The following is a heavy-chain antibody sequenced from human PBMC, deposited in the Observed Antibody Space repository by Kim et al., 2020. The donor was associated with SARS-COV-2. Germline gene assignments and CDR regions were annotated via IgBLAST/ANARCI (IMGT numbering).Heavy chain of an antibody. CDR3: ARGGAGFWSGYHAY. V-gene: IGHV4-34*01. D-gene: IGHD3-3*01. J-gene: IGHJ4*02. Sequence: NPSHKSRVTISVDTAKNQFSLKLSSVTAADTAVYYCARGGAGFWSGYHAYWGQGTLVTVSS.